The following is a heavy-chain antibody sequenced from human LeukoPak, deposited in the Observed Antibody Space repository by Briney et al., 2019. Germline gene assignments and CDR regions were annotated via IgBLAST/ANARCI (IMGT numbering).Heavy chain of an antibody. CDR1: GFTFSSYS. CDR2: ISSSSSYI. Sequence: GGSLRLSCAASGFTFSSYSMNWVRQAPGKGLEWVSSISSSSSYIYYADSVKGRFTISRDNSKNTLYLQMNSLRAEDTAVYYCAKVSGYYPYWYFDLWGRGTLVTVSS. D-gene: IGHD3-3*01. CDR3: AKVSGYYPYWYFDL. V-gene: IGHV3-21*04. J-gene: IGHJ2*01.